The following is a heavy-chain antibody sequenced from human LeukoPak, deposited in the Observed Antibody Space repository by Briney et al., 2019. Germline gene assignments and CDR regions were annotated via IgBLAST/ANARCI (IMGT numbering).Heavy chain of an antibody. J-gene: IGHJ6*03. D-gene: IGHD3-3*01. CDR3: ASSRGDFWSGYHPSYYYMDV. CDR1: GGSISSYY. Sequence: PSETLSLTCTVSGGSISSYYWSWIRQPPGKGLEWIGYIYYGGSTNYNPSLKSRVTISVDTSKNQFSLKLSSVTAADTAVYYCASSRGDFWSGYHPSYYYMDVWGKGTTVTVSS. CDR2: IYYGGST. V-gene: IGHV4-59*01.